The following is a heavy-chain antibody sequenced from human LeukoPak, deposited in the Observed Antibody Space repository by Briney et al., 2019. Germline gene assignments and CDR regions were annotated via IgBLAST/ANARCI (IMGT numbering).Heavy chain of an antibody. CDR2: IYYSGST. D-gene: IGHD3-22*01. CDR3: ARDAVTMIVVVSTVGHAFDI. CDR1: GGSISSSSYY. J-gene: IGHJ3*02. V-gene: IGHV4-39*07. Sequence: SETLSLTCTVSGGSISSSSYYWGWIRQPPGKGLEWIGSIYYSGSTYCNPSLKSRVTISVDTSKNQFSLKLSSVTAADTAVYYCARDAVTMIVVVSTVGHAFDIWGQGTMVTVSS.